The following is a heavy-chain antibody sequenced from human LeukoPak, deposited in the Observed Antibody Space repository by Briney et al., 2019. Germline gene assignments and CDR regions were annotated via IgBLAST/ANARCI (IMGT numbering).Heavy chain of an antibody. CDR1: GFTFSSYW. J-gene: IGHJ2*01. V-gene: IGHV3-7*03. Sequence: GGSLRLSCAASGFTFSSYWMNWARQAPGKGLEWVASINHNGNVNYYVDSVKGRFTISRDSSRNTLFLHMNTLRAEDTAIYYCAKDRTVGASYWYFDLWGRGTLVTVSS. CDR3: AKDRTVGASYWYFDL. CDR2: INHNGNVN. D-gene: IGHD1-26*01.